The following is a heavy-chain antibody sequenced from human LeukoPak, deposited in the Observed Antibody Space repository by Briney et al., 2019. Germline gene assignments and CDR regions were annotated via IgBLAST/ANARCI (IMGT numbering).Heavy chain of an antibody. J-gene: IGHJ6*02. CDR2: ISSSSSYI. V-gene: IGHV3-21*01. CDR3: ARDDPRYYYGMDV. Sequence: RSGGSLRLSCAASGFTFSSYSMTWVRQAPGKGLEWASSISSSSSYIYYADSVKGRFTISRDNAKNSLYLQMNSLRAEDTAVYYCARDDPRYYYGMDVWGQGTTVTVSS. CDR1: GFTFSSYS.